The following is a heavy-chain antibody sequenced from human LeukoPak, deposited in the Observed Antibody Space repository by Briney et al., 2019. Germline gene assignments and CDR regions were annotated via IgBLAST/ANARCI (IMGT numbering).Heavy chain of an antibody. CDR1: GFTFSSYA. V-gene: IGHV3-30-3*01. J-gene: IGHJ6*03. Sequence: PGGSLRLSCAASGFTFSSYAMHWVRQAPGKGLEWVAVISYDGSNKYYADSVKGRFTISRDNSKNTLYLQMNSLRAEDTAVYYCARGVEGTSPGYYYYMDVWGKGTTVTVSS. CDR3: ARGVEGTSPGYYYYMDV. D-gene: IGHD2-2*01. CDR2: ISYDGSNK.